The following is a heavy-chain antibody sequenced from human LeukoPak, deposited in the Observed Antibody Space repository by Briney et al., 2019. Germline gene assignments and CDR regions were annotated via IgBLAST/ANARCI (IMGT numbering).Heavy chain of an antibody. CDR1: GGSISSYY. V-gene: IGHV4-4*07. CDR2: IYTSGST. Sequence: SETLSLTRTVSGGSISSYYWSWIRQPAGKGLEWIGRIYTSGSTNYNPSLKSRVTMSVDTSKNQFSLKLSSVTAADTAVYYCARDTFLAALGYFDYWGQGTLVTVSS. D-gene: IGHD6-6*01. CDR3: ARDTFLAALGYFDY. J-gene: IGHJ4*02.